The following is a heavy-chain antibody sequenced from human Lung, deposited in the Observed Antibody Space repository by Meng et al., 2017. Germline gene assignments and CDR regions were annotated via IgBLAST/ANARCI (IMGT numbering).Heavy chain of an antibody. CDR3: ARDEDISAAGKLFGDY. J-gene: IGHJ4*02. Sequence: VQCGAEGKKTGASVRVSCKASGYTLPDYWLHWVRRAPGQGLEWMGRINPKSGDTHYAQRFQGRVTMTGDTSISTAYMELSGLRSDDTAMYYCARDEDISAAGKLFGDYWGQGTLVTVS. CDR2: INPKSGDT. CDR1: GYTLPDYW. D-gene: IGHD6-13*01. V-gene: IGHV1-2*06.